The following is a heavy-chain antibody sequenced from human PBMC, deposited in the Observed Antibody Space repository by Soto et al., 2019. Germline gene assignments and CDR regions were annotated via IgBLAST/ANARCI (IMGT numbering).Heavy chain of an antibody. CDR2: IYYRGNA. J-gene: IGHJ6*02. CDR1: GGSISPHY. D-gene: IGHD3-10*01. Sequence: PSETLSLTCTVSGGSISPHYWTWIRQPPGKGLEWVGYIYYRGNANYSPSLKSRVTISLDTSKNQFSLRLGYVTPADTAVYYCARDSALYRMDVWGQGTTDTVS. CDR3: ARDSALYRMDV. V-gene: IGHV4-59*11.